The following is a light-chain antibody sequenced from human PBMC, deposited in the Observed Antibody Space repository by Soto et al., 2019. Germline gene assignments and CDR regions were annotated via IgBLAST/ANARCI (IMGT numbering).Light chain of an antibody. CDR1: QSIGNY. J-gene: IGKJ1*01. CDR2: AAS. CDR3: QQSYSTPRT. Sequence: DIQMTQSPSSLSASVGDRVTITCRASQSIGNYLNWYLQKPGKAPTLLIYAASTLHSGVPSRFSGSGSGTDFTLTISSLQPEDFATYYCQQSYSTPRTFGQGTKVEIK. V-gene: IGKV1-39*01.